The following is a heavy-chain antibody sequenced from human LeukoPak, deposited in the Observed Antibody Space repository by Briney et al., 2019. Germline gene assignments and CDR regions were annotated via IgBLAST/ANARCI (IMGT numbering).Heavy chain of an antibody. CDR3: ARLNLDTAYTYDY. J-gene: IGHJ4*02. CDR2: IIPIFGTA. V-gene: IGHV1-69*01. CDR1: GGTFSSYA. Sequence: SVKVSCKASGGTFSSYAISWVRQAPGQGLEWMGGIIPIFGTANYAQKFQGRVTITADESTSTAYMELSRLRSDDTAVYYCARLNLDTAYTYDYWGQGTLVTVSS. D-gene: IGHD5-18*01.